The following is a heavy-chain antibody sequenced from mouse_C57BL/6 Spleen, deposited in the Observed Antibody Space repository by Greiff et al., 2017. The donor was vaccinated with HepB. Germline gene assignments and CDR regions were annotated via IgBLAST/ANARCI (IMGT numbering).Heavy chain of an antibody. Sequence: DVKLVESEGGLVQPGSSMKLSCTASGFTFSDYYMAWVRQVPEKGLEWVANINYDGSSTYYLDSLKSRFIISRDNAKNILYLQMSSLKSEDTATYYCARFTTVVATDWYFDVWGTGTTVTVSS. J-gene: IGHJ1*03. CDR1: GFTFSDYY. CDR2: INYDGSST. CDR3: ARFTTVVATDWYFDV. D-gene: IGHD1-1*01. V-gene: IGHV5-16*01.